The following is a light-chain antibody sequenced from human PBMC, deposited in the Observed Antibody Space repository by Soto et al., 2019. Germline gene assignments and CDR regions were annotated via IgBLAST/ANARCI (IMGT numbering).Light chain of an antibody. V-gene: IGLV2-8*01. Sequence: QSVPTQPPSASGSPGQSVTFSCTGTSSDVGGYNYVSWYQQYPGKAPKLRIYEVYKRHSGVPDRFSGSKSGNTASLTVSGLQPEDEADYYCSAYAGSSTWVFGGGTKLTVL. CDR1: SSDVGGYNY. CDR3: SAYAGSSTWV. J-gene: IGLJ2*01. CDR2: EVY.